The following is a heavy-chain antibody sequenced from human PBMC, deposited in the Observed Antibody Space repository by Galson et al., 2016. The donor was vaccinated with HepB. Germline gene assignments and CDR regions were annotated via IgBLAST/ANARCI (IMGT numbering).Heavy chain of an antibody. CDR2: ISASGDRT. CDR1: GFTFSNYA. D-gene: IGHD2-15*01. Sequence: SLRLSCAESGFTFSNYAMTWVRQAPGKGLEWVSVISASGDRTYYAKSVKGRFTISRDNSKNTVYVQMNSLTAEDTAIYYCSKNSSAGCYSPGDYWGQGTLVTVSA. V-gene: IGHV3-23*01. J-gene: IGHJ4*02. CDR3: SKNSSAGCYSPGDY.